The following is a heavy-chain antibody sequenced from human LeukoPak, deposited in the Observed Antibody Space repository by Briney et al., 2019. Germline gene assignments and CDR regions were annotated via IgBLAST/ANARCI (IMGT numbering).Heavy chain of an antibody. CDR3: ARGHVAVAAKREYFQH. J-gene: IGHJ1*01. CDR1: GGSIRSSSYY. V-gene: IGHV4-39*07. Sequence: SETLSLTCTVSGGSIRSSSYYWGWIRQPPGKGLEWIGSIYYSGSTYYNPSLKSRVTISVDTSKNQFSLKLSSVTAADTAVYYCARGHVAVAAKREYFQHWGQGTLVTVSS. D-gene: IGHD6-19*01. CDR2: IYYSGST.